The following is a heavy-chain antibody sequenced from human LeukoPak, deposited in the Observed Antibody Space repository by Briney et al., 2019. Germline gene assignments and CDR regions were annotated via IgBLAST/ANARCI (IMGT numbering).Heavy chain of an antibody. Sequence: GESLKISCKCSGYSFNTYWIGWVRQMPGKGLEWMGIIYPGDSDTTYSPSFQGQVTISADKYISTAYLQCCSQKASDTAMYYCARHDCSGGRCYVDYWGQGTLVTVSS. CDR3: ARHDCSGGRCYVDY. J-gene: IGHJ4*02. CDR1: GYSFNTYW. D-gene: IGHD2-15*01. V-gene: IGHV5-51*01. CDR2: IYPGDSDT.